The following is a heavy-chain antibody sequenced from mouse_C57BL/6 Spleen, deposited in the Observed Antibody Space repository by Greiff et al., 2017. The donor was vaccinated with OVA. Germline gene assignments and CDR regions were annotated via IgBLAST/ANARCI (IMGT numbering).Heavy chain of an antibody. CDR2: IYPADGDT. CDR1: GYAFTSSW. Sequence: QVQLQQSGPELVKPGASVKISCKASGYAFTSSWMNWVKQRPGQGLEWIGRIYPADGDTNYNGKFKGKATLTADKSSSTAYMQLRSLTSEDAAVYFCAKNYGSRYDWGQGTTLTVSS. D-gene: IGHD1-1*01. V-gene: IGHV1-82*01. J-gene: IGHJ2*01. CDR3: AKNYGSRYD.